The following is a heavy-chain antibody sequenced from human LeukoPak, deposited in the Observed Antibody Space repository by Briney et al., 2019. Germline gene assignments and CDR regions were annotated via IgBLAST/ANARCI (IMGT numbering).Heavy chain of an antibody. CDR1: GGTFSSYA. J-gene: IGHJ4*02. CDR3: ARDRDYGDYYFDY. V-gene: IGHV1-69*13. CDR2: IIPIFGTA. D-gene: IGHD4-17*01. Sequence: SVKVSCKASGGTFSSYAISWVRQAPGQGLEWMGGIIPIFGTANYAQKFQGRVAITADESTSTAYMELSSLRSEDTAVYYCARDRDYGDYYFDYWGQGTLVTVSS.